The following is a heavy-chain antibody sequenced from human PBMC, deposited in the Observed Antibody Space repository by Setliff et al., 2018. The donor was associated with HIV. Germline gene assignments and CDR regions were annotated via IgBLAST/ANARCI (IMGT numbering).Heavy chain of an antibody. CDR3: TRSPSSGYYFDAFDI. Sequence: GGSLRLSCTASGFTFGDYAMSWVRQAPGKGLEWVGFIRSKAYGGTTEYAASVKGRFTISRGDSKSIAYLQMNSLKTEDTAVYYCTRSPSSGYYFDAFDIWGQGTMVTVSS. CDR2: IRSKAYGGTT. CDR1: GFTFGDYA. V-gene: IGHV3-49*04. J-gene: IGHJ3*02. D-gene: IGHD3-22*01.